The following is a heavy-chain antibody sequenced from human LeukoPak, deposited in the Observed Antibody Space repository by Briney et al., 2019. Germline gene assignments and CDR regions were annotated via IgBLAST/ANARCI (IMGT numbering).Heavy chain of an antibody. J-gene: IGHJ4*02. Sequence: SVKVSCKASGGTFSSYAISWVRQAPGQGLEWMGGIIPIFGTANYAQKFQGRVTITADESTSTAYMELSSLRSEDTAVYYCARDYCSSTSCYGQRGYFDYWGQGTLVTVSS. CDR2: IIPIFGTA. CDR1: GGTFSSYA. D-gene: IGHD2-2*01. CDR3: ARDYCSSTSCYGQRGYFDY. V-gene: IGHV1-69*13.